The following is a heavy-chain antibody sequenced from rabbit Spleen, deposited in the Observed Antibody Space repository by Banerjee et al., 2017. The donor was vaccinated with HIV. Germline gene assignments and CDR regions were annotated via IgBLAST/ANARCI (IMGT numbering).Heavy chain of an antibody. Sequence: QEQLVESGGGLVKPEGSLKLSCTASGFSFSNKAVMCWVRQAPGKGPEWIACINTITGKTVYASWAKGRFIMSRTSSTTVTLQMTSLTVADTATYFCARDAGSGSYAFNLWGPGTLVTVS. V-gene: IGHV1S45*01. J-gene: IGHJ4*01. CDR3: ARDAGSGSYAFNL. D-gene: IGHD8-1*01. CDR1: GFSFSNKAV. CDR2: INTITGKT.